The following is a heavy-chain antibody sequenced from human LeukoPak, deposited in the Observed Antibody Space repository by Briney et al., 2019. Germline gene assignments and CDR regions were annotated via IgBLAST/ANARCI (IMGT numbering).Heavy chain of an antibody. D-gene: IGHD5-24*01. CDR3: ARDGYNSFDY. CDR2: INHSGST. Sequence: SETLSLTCAVYGGSFSGYYWSWIRQPPGKGLEWIGEINHSGSTDYNPSLKSRVTISVDTSKNQFSLKLSSVTAADTAVYYCARDGYNSFDYWGQGTLVTVSS. J-gene: IGHJ4*02. V-gene: IGHV4-34*01. CDR1: GGSFSGYY.